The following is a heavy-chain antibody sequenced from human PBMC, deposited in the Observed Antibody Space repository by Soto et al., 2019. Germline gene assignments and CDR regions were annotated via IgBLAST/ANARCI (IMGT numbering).Heavy chain of an antibody. D-gene: IGHD3-3*01. CDR2: INSDGSST. V-gene: IGHV3-74*01. CDR3: AREAGYDFWSGYYNDY. CDR1: GFTFSSYW. J-gene: IGHJ4*02. Sequence: EVQLVESGGGLVQPGGSLRLSCAASGFTFSSYWMHWVRQAPGKGLVWVSRINSDGSSTSYADSVKGRFTISRDNAKNTLYLQMNSLRAEDTAVYYCAREAGYDFWSGYYNDYWGQGTLVTVSS.